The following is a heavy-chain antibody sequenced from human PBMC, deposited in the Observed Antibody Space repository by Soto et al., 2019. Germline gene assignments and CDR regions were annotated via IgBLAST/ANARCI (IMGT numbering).Heavy chain of an antibody. J-gene: IGHJ6*02. Sequence: ASVKVSCKVSGYTLTALSMHWVRQAPGKGLEWMGGFDPEDGETIYAQKFQGRVTMTEDTSTDTAYMELSSLRSEDTAVYYCATDRGPLYYGSGSYYKRAGYYYGMDVWGQGTTVTVSS. CDR2: FDPEDGET. CDR3: ATDRGPLYYGSGSYYKRAGYYYGMDV. V-gene: IGHV1-24*01. CDR1: GYTLTALS. D-gene: IGHD3-10*01.